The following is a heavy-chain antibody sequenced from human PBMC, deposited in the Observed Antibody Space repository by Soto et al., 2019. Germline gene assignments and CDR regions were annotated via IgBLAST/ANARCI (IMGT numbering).Heavy chain of an antibody. CDR1: GYTFTSYY. CDR2: XNPSGXSP. Sequence: GXXVKVSCKASGYTFTSYYMHWVRQAPGQGLEWMGIXNPSGXSPSYEKKFQXXVIMTRDXXTSNVYMEMGSLRSEDMAVYYCARVSGYEAFDYWGQGTLVTVSP. CDR3: ARVSGYEAFDY. V-gene: IGHV1-46*03. D-gene: IGHD5-12*01. J-gene: IGHJ4*02.